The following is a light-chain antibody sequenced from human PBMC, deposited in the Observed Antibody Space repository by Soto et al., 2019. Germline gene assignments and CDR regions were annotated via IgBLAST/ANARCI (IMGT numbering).Light chain of an antibody. CDR2: EDN. V-gene: IGLV6-57*01. Sequence: NFMLSQPHSVSESPGKTVTISCTRSSGSIDCYSVQWYQQRPGSSPTTVIYEDNQRPSGVPDRFSGSIDRSSNSASLTISGLKTEDEADYYCQSYHRSIWVFGGGTKLTVL. CDR3: QSYHRSIWV. J-gene: IGLJ3*02. CDR1: SGSIDCYS.